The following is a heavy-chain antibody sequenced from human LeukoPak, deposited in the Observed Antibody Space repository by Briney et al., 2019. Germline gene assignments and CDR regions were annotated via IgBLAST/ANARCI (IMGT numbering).Heavy chain of an antibody. J-gene: IGHJ4*02. V-gene: IGHV3-15*07. CDR1: GFTFSNAW. CDR2: IKSKTDSGTT. Sequence: GGSLRLSCAASGFTFSNAWMNWVRQAPGKGLEWVGRIKSKTDSGTTDYAAPVKGRFTISRDDSKNTLYLQMNSLKTEDTAVYYCTTEGQGGQGTLVTVSS. CDR3: TTEGQ.